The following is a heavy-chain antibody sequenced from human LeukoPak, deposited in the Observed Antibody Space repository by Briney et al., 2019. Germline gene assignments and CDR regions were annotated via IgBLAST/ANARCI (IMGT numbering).Heavy chain of an antibody. CDR3: AREGPTHWYFDL. Sequence: HPGGSLRLSCAASGFTFSSYGMHWVRQAPGKGLEWVAVISYDGSNKYYADSVKGRFTISRDNSKNTLYLQMNSLRAEDTAVYYCAREGPTHWYFDLWGRGTLVTVSS. CDR1: GFTFSSYG. CDR2: ISYDGSNK. J-gene: IGHJ2*01. V-gene: IGHV3-30*03.